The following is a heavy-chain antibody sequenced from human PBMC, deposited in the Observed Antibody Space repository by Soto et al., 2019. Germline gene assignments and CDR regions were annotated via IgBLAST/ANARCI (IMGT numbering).Heavy chain of an antibody. CDR2: IYHSGST. V-gene: IGHV4-4*02. CDR1: GGSISSSNW. D-gene: IGHD3-10*02. J-gene: IGHJ6*02. Sequence: QVQLQESGPGLVKPSGTLSLTCSVSGGSISSSNWWRWVRQPPGKGLEWIGEIYHSGSTNYNPSLKSRVTISVDKSKTQFSLKLSSVTAADTAVYYCASVRGGYYYAMDDWGQGTTVTGSS. CDR3: ASVRGGYYYAMDD.